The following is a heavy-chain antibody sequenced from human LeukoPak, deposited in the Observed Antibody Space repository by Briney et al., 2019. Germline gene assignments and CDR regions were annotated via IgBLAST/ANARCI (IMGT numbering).Heavy chain of an antibody. J-gene: IGHJ4*02. CDR3: ARDSSSGGYSGDC. D-gene: IGHD1-26*01. V-gene: IGHV1-2*02. CDR1: GYTFAAYY. CDR2: INPNGGGT. Sequence: GATVKVSCKASGYTFAAYYMHWVGQAPGQGLEWMGWINPNGGGTNYAQKFQGRVTMTRDTSISTAYMELSRLTSDDTAVYYCARDSSSGGYSGDCWGQGTLVTVSS.